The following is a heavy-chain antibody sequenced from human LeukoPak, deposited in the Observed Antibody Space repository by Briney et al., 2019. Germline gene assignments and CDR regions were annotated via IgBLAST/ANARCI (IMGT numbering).Heavy chain of an antibody. CDR3: ARDQLLRNWGGDYYGMDV. Sequence: PGGSLRLSCAASGFTFSDYYMSWIRQAPGKGLEWVSYISSSGSTIYYADSVKGRFTISRDNSKNTLYHQMNSLRAEDTAVYYCARDQLLRNWGGDYYGMDVWGQGTTVTVSS. J-gene: IGHJ6*02. D-gene: IGHD7-27*01. CDR1: GFTFSDYY. V-gene: IGHV3-11*01. CDR2: ISSSGSTI.